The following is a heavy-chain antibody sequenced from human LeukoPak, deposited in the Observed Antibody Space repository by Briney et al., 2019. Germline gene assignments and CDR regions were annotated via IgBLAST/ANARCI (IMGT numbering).Heavy chain of an antibody. CDR1: GFSFSSYA. J-gene: IGHJ4*02. D-gene: IGHD6-13*01. Sequence: GGSLRLSCAASGFSFSSYAMSWARQAPGKGLEWVSGISWNSGSIGYADSVKGRFTISRDNAKNSLYLQMNSLRAEDMALYYCAKATSTSSSWSFDYWGQGTLVTVSS. CDR2: ISWNSGSI. CDR3: AKATSTSSSWSFDY. V-gene: IGHV3-9*03.